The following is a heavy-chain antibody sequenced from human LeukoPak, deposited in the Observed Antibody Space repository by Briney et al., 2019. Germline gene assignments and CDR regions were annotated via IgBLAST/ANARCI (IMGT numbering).Heavy chain of an antibody. Sequence: SVRVSCKASGGTFSSYAISWVRQAPGQGLEWMGGIIPIFGTANYAQKFQGRVTITADESTSTAYMELSSLRSEDTAVYYCARGSDYGDHPNFDYWGQGTLVTVSS. J-gene: IGHJ4*02. CDR3: ARGSDYGDHPNFDY. CDR1: GGTFSSYA. V-gene: IGHV1-69*13. D-gene: IGHD4-17*01. CDR2: IIPIFGTA.